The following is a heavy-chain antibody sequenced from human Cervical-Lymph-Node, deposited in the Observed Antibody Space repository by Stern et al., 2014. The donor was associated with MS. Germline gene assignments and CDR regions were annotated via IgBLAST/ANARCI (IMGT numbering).Heavy chain of an antibody. V-gene: IGHV3-7*01. CDR1: GVTFSRYW. CDR2: INPDGSQK. Sequence: EVQLVQSGGGLVQPGGSLTLSCVASGVTFSRYWMSWVRQTPGKGLECVASINPDGSQKNYVDSVKGRFTISRDNAKNSLYLQMNTLRAEDTAIYYFAREYNWGQGTLVTVSS. J-gene: IGHJ4*02. D-gene: IGHD5-24*01. CDR3: AREYN.